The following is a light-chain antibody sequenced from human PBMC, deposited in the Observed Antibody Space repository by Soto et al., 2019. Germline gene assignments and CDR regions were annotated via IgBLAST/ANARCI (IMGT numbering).Light chain of an antibody. CDR1: QSVLYSSNNKNY. Sequence: DIVMTQSPDSLAVSLGERATINCKSSQSVLYSSNNKNYLAWYQQKPGQSPKLLVYWASTRESGVPARFSGSGSGTDFTLTISSLQPDDFATYYCQQYNSYSYTFGQGTKVDIK. CDR2: WAS. J-gene: IGKJ2*01. CDR3: QQYNSYSYT. V-gene: IGKV4-1*01.